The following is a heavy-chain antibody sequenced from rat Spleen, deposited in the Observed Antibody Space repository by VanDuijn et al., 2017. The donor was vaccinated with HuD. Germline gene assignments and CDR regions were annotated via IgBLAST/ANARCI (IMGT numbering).Heavy chain of an antibody. CDR1: GFTFSNHW. CDR3: TRGANWELGDYFDY. J-gene: IGHJ2*01. Sequence: EVQLVESGGALVQPGESLELSCVASGFTFSNHWMTWIRQAPGKGLEWVASITDTGGHTYYQDTVTGRFTISRDNAKSTLYLQMNSLRPDDTATYYCTRGANWELGDYFDYWGQGLMVTVSS. V-gene: IGHV5-31*01. D-gene: IGHD5-1*01. CDR2: ITDTGGHT.